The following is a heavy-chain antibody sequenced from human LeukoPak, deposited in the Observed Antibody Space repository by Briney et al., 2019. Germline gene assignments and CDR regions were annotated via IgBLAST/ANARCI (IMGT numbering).Heavy chain of an antibody. D-gene: IGHD2-2*02. CDR1: GGSISSSSYY. CDR3: ARARGLYMASDAFDI. V-gene: IGHV4-39*07. CDR2: IYYSGST. J-gene: IGHJ3*02. Sequence: SETLSLTCTVSGGSISSSSYYWGWIRQPPGKGLEWIGSIYYSGSTYYNPSLKSRVTISVDTSKNQFSLKLSSVTAADTAVYYCARARGLYMASDAFDIWGQGTMVTVSS.